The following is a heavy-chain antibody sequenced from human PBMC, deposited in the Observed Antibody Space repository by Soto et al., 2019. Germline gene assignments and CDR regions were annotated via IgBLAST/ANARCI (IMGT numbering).Heavy chain of an antibody. D-gene: IGHD6-13*01. CDR3: ARHVRQQLVSGAAFDY. V-gene: IGHV4-39*01. CDR1: GGSISSSSYY. CDR2: IYYSGST. J-gene: IGHJ4*02. Sequence: PSETLSLTCTVSGGSISSSSYYWGWIRQPPGKGLEWIGSIYYSGSTYYNPSLKSRVTISVDTSKNQFSLKLSSVTAADTAVYYCARHVRQQLVSGAAFDYWGQGTLVTVSS.